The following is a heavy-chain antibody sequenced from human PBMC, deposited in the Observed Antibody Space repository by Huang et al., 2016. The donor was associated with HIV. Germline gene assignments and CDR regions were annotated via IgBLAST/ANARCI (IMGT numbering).Heavy chain of an antibody. CDR2: INDNGYT. CDR1: GGSVSGHY. D-gene: IGHD6-13*01. J-gene: IGHJ2*01. CDR3: ARASWYEPRSWYFGL. V-gene: IGHV4-34*01. Sequence: QVQLQQWGAGLLKPSETLSLTCAVYGGSVSGHYCSWIRQPPGKGLEWSAEINDNGYTNYKPSRKSRVTISVHTSRNQFSLKLNSVTAADAAVYYCARASWYEPRSWYFGLWGRGTLVTVSS.